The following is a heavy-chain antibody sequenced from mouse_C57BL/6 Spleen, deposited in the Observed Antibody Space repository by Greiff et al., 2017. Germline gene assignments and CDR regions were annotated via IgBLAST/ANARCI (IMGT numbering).Heavy chain of an antibody. J-gene: IGHJ4*01. CDR2: IHPNSGST. D-gene: IGHD2-3*01. CDR1: GYTFTSYW. V-gene: IGHV1-64*01. Sequence: VQLQQPGAELVKPGASVKLSCKASGYTFTSYWMHRVKQRPGQGLEWIGMIHPNSGSTNYNEKFKSKATLTVDKSSSTAYMQLSSLTSEDAAVYYCARGDGRYAMDYWGQGTSVTVSS. CDR3: ARGDGRYAMDY.